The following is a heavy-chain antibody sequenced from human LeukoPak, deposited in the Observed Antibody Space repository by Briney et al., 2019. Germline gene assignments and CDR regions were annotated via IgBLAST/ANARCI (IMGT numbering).Heavy chain of an antibody. CDR1: GFTFSSYA. D-gene: IGHD3-9*01. CDR2: ISYDGSNK. V-gene: IGHV3-30*04. CDR3: ARADYDILTGYYGGLDY. Sequence: GRSLRLSCAASGFTFSSYAMHWVRQAPGKGLEWVAVISYDGSNKYYADSVKGRFTISRDNSKNTLYLQMNSLRAEDTAVYYCARADYDILTGYYGGLDYWGQGTLVTVSS. J-gene: IGHJ4*02.